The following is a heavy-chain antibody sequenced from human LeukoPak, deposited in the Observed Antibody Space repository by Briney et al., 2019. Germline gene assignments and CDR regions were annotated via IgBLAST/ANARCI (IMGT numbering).Heavy chain of an antibody. CDR3: ARDQGWCSGGSCYGVY. V-gene: IGHV1-2*02. Sequence: VASVKVSCKASGYTFTGYYMHWVRQAPGQGLEWMGWINPNSGGTNYAQKFQGRVTMTRDTSISTAYMELSRLRSDDTAVYYCARDQGWCSGGSCYGVYWGQGTLVTVSS. D-gene: IGHD2-15*01. CDR2: INPNSGGT. J-gene: IGHJ4*02. CDR1: GYTFTGYY.